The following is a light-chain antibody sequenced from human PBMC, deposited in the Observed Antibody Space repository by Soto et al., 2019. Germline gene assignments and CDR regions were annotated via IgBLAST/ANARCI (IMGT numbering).Light chain of an antibody. CDR2: EVS. J-gene: IGKJ5*01. Sequence: IQLTQFPSSLSASVGDRVTITCRASQGVSSHLALHQQKPGKAPKLLIYEVSTLQSGVPSRFSGSGSGTDFTLTISSLQPEDFATYYCQHLNSYPITFGQGTRLEIK. V-gene: IGKV1-9*01. CDR3: QHLNSYPIT. CDR1: QGVSSH.